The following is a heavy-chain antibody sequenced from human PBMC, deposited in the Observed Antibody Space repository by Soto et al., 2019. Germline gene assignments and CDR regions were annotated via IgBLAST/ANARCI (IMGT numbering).Heavy chain of an antibody. J-gene: IGHJ3*02. V-gene: IGHV3-30*18. CDR2: ISYDGSKK. CDR1: GFTFSSYG. Sequence: QVQLVESGGGVVQPGRSLRLSCAASGFTFSSYGMHWVRQAPGKGLEWEAVISYDGSKKYYADSVKGRFTISRDNSKNTLYLQMNSLRAEDTAVYYCAKDHRITMIVVVMGNAFDIWGQGTMVTVSS. CDR3: AKDHRITMIVVVMGNAFDI. D-gene: IGHD3-22*01.